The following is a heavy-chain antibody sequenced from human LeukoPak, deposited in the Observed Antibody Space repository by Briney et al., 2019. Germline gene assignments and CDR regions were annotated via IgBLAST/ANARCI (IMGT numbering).Heavy chain of an antibody. Sequence: SETLSLTCAVCGGSFSVYYWSWIRQPPGKGLEWIGEINHSGSTNYNPSLKSRVTISVDTSKNQFSLKLSSVTAADTAVYYCARDNDGGNSFDYWGQGTLVTVSS. CDR1: GGSFSVYY. J-gene: IGHJ4*02. V-gene: IGHV4-34*01. CDR3: ARDNDGGNSFDY. D-gene: IGHD2-15*01. CDR2: INHSGST.